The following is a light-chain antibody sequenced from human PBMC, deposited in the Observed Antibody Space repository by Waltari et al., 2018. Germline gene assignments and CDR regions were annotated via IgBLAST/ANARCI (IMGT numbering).Light chain of an antibody. CDR3: HQSAGSPQT. CDR1: QNLSASY. J-gene: IGKJ2*01. Sequence: EIVMTQSPGILSLSPGERATLSCRASQNLSASYVAWYQHRPGQPPRLVIFGASSRAAGVPDRFSGRGSATDFTLTITRLEPEDFTMYFCHQSAGSPQTFGQGTKLDIK. V-gene: IGKV3-20*01. CDR2: GAS.